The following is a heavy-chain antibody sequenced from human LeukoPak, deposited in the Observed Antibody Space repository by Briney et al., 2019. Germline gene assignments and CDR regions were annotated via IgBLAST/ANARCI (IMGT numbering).Heavy chain of an antibody. Sequence: PGGSLRLSCAASGLSFSSYGMHWVRQAPGKGLEWVAFIRYDGNDKHFADSVKGRFSASRDNSKNTLYLQMSTLRAEDTAVYYCAKPFPYSGSFFVDYWGQGTLVTVSS. V-gene: IGHV3-30*02. J-gene: IGHJ4*02. D-gene: IGHD1-26*01. CDR2: IRYDGNDK. CDR1: GLSFSSYG. CDR3: AKPFPYSGSFFVDY.